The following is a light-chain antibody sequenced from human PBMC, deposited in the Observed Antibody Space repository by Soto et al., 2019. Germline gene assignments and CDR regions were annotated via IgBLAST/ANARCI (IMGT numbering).Light chain of an antibody. CDR2: GNS. CDR1: SSNIGAGYD. J-gene: IGLJ1*01. Sequence: QSVLTQPPSASGTPGQRVTISCTGSSSNIGAGYDVHWYQQLPGTAPKLLIYGNSNRPTGVPDRFSGSKSGTSASLAITGLQAEDEADYCCQSYDSSLSGPSYVFGTGTKVTVL. CDR3: QSYDSSLSGPSYV. V-gene: IGLV1-40*01.